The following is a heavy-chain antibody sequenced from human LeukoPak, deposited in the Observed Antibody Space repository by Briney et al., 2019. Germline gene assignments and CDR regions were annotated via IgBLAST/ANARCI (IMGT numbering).Heavy chain of an antibody. Sequence: SETLSLTCTVSGGSISSSSYYWGWIRQPPGKGLEWIGSIYYSGSTYYNPSLKSRVTISVDTSKNQFSLKLSSVTAADTAVYYCAVSYYDFWSGYYPGWFDPWAREPWSPSPQ. D-gene: IGHD3-3*01. CDR1: GGSISSSSYY. V-gene: IGHV4-39*01. J-gene: IGHJ5*02. CDR3: AVSYYDFWSGYYPGWFDP. CDR2: IYYSGST.